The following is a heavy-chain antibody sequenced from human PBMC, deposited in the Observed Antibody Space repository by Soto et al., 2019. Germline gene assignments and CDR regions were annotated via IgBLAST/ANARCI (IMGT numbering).Heavy chain of an antibody. CDR2: IRGRTGTT. CDR3: AREPSFSQVRGETWFDP. V-gene: IGHV3-23*01. J-gene: IGHJ5*02. CDR1: GFAFSRYD. D-gene: IGHD3-10*01. Sequence: EVQMLQSGGGLQQPGGSLGLSCVASGFAFSRYDINWVRQAPGKGLELVATIRGRTGTTDYAASVEGRFTISRYDSTSTLHLQMKSLRVDDTAVYYCAREPSFSQVRGETWFDPWGQVALVAVSS.